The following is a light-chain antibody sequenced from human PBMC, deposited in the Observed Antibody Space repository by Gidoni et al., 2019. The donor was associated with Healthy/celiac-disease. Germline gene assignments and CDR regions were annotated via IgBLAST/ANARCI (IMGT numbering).Light chain of an antibody. CDR3: QQSYSTPRT. J-gene: IGKJ3*01. V-gene: IGKV1-39*01. CDR2: AAY. CDR1: QSISSY. Sequence: IQMTQSTSSLSASVGDRVTITCRASQSISSYLNWYKQKPGKAPKLLIYAAYSLKSGGPSRFSGSGSGKDFTLTISSLQPEDFATYYCQQSYSTPRTFGHXTKVDIK.